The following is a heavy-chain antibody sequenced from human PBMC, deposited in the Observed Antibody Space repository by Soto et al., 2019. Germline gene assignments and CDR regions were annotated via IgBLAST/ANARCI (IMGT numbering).Heavy chain of an antibody. J-gene: IGHJ4*02. D-gene: IGHD2-21*02. CDR1: GFTALSYA. V-gene: IGHV1-3*01. CDR3: AREVKGVTAFDY. Sequence: QVRLIQSGPEMMQPGASVRVSCTASGFTALSYAFHWVRQAPGQGPEWLGWLNGGVDGTSYSRRLQGSVTISRDTSTNTVYLEVKSLTSEDTAVYYCAREVKGVTAFDYWGQGTLVTGSS. CDR2: LNGGVDGT.